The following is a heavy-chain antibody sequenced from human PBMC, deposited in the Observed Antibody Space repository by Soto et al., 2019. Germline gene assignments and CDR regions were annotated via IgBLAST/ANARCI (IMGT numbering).Heavy chain of an antibody. Sequence: SETLSLTCAVYGGSFSGYYWSWIRQPPGKGLEWIGEINHSGSTNYNPSLKSRVTISVDTSKNQFSLKLSSVTAADTAVYYCARRRRIAAAGYYYYMDVWXKGTTVTVSS. V-gene: IGHV4-34*01. CDR1: GGSFSGYY. J-gene: IGHJ6*03. CDR3: ARRRRIAAAGYYYYMDV. CDR2: INHSGST. D-gene: IGHD6-13*01.